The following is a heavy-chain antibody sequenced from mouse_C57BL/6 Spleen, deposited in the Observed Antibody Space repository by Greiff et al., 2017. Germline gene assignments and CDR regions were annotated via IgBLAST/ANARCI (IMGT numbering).Heavy chain of an antibody. CDR1: GYAFTNYL. Sequence: QVQLQQSGAELVRPGTSVKVSCKASGYAFTNYLIEWVKQRPGQGLEWIGVINPGRGGTNYNEKFKGKATLTADKSSSTAYMQLSSLTSEDSAVYFCARGDSKSPWFAYWGQWTLVTVSA. J-gene: IGHJ3*01. CDR3: ARGDSKSPWFAY. CDR2: INPGRGGT. D-gene: IGHD2-5*01. V-gene: IGHV1-54*01.